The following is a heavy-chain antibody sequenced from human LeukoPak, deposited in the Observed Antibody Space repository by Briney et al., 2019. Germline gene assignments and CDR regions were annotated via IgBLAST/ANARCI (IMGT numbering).Heavy chain of an antibody. CDR1: GGSISTYY. D-gene: IGHD4-23*01. Sequence: KPSETLSLTCTVSGGSISTYYWSWIRQPPGKGLEWIGYIYYTGSTNYNPSLKSRVTISVDTSKNQFSLKLSSVTAADTAVYYCARHGGGYSYYFDYWGQGTLVTVSS. CDR2: IYYTGST. V-gene: IGHV4-59*08. J-gene: IGHJ4*02. CDR3: ARHGGGYSYYFDY.